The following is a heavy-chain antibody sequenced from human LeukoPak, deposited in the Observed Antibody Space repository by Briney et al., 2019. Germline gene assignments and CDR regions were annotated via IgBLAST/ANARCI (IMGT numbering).Heavy chain of an antibody. CDR2: ISYDGSNK. V-gene: IGHV3-30*04. Sequence: GGSLRLSCAASGFTFGSYAMHWVRQAPGKGLEWVAVISYDGSNKYYADSVKGRFTISRDNSKNTLYLQMNSLRAEDTAVYYCARDADGYFDYWGQGTLVTVSS. J-gene: IGHJ4*02. CDR3: ARDADGYFDY. CDR1: GFTFGSYA.